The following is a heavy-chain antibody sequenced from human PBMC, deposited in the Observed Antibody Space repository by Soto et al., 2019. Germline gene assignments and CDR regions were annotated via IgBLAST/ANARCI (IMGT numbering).Heavy chain of an antibody. Sequence: QGQLVQSGAEVKKSGASVKVACKASGYTFTSYGISWVRQAPGQGLEWMGWISAYNGNTNYAQKLQGRVTMTTDTSTSTAYMEVRSLRSDDTAVYYCARDRPLGPTQNPLDYWGQGTLVTVSS. CDR3: ARDRPLGPTQNPLDY. J-gene: IGHJ4*02. CDR2: ISAYNGNT. CDR1: GYTFTSYG. V-gene: IGHV1-18*01. D-gene: IGHD3-16*01.